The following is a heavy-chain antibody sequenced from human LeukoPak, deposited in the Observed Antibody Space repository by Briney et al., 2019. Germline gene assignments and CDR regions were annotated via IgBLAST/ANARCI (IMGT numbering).Heavy chain of an antibody. CDR1: GFTFTSSA. V-gene: IGHV1-58*02. D-gene: IGHD3-22*01. Sequence: ASVKVSCKASGFTFTSSAMQWVRQARGQRLEWIGWIVVGSGNTNYAQKFQERVTITRDMSTSTAYMELSSLRSEDTAVYYCAAVRYYDSSGYRDYWGQGTLVTVSS. CDR2: IVVGSGNT. CDR3: AAVRYYDSSGYRDY. J-gene: IGHJ4*02.